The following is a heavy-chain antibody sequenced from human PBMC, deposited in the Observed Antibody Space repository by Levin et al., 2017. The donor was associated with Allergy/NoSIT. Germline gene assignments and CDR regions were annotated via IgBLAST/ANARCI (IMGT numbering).Heavy chain of an antibody. CDR3: AKPGGILWFRENWFDP. V-gene: IGHV3-23*01. J-gene: IGHJ5*02. D-gene: IGHD3-10*01. CDR1: GFTFSSYA. CDR2: ISGSGGST. Sequence: GGSLRLSCAASGFTFSSYAMSWVRQAPGKGLEWVSAISGSGGSTYYADSVKGRFTISRDNSKNTLYLQMNSLRAEDTAVYYGAKPGGILWFRENWFDPWGQGTLVTVSS.